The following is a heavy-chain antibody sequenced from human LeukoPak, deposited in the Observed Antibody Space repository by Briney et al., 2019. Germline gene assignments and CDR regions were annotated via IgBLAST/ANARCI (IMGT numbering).Heavy chain of an antibody. Sequence: SETLSLTCAVSGYSISSGYYWGWIRQPPGKGLEWIGSIYHSGSTYYNPSLKSRVTISVDTSKNQFSLKLSPVTAADTAVYYCATGFFPFYYYYMDVWGKGATVTVSS. D-gene: IGHD3-3*01. J-gene: IGHJ6*03. CDR3: ATGFFPFYYYYMDV. V-gene: IGHV4-38-2*01. CDR1: GYSISSGYY. CDR2: IYHSGST.